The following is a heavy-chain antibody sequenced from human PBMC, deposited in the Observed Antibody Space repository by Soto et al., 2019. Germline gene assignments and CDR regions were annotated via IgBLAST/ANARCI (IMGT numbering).Heavy chain of an antibody. CDR3: ARGLTSGDY. J-gene: IGHJ4*02. Sequence: QVQLVQSGAEVKNPGASVKVSCKASGYTFTSFYIHWVRQAPGQGLEWMSIINPNGGSTNYAQNLTGRVTLTRDTSTNTVYMELSSLRSEDTAVYYCARGLTSGDYWGQGTLVTVSS. V-gene: IGHV1-46*01. CDR2: INPNGGST. CDR1: GYTFTSFY.